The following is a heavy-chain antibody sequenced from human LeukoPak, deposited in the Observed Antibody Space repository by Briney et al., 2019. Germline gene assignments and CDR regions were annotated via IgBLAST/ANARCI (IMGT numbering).Heavy chain of an antibody. CDR2: IRGSGDTT. J-gene: IGHJ4*02. CDR3: AKGPDQDSTVTYGGGAY. CDR1: GFTFSSYA. D-gene: IGHD4-17*01. Sequence: GGSLRLSCAASGFTFSSYAMNWVRQAPGKGLEWVSGIRGSGDTTYYADSVKGRRFTISRDNSKNTLYLQMNSLRAEDTAVYYCAKGPDQDSTVTYGGGAYWGQGTLVTVSS. V-gene: IGHV3-23*01.